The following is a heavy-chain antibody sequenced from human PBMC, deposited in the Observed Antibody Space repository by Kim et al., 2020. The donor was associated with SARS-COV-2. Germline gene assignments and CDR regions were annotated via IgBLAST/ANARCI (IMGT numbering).Heavy chain of an antibody. Sequence: SVKVSCKASGDNFGTYAISWVRQAPGQGLEMMGGIIPVFGTSRYAQKFQGRLTITADESTSTGYMELTSLTSDDTAMYYCARAGVVGHLDYWGQGTLVTVSS. D-gene: IGHD2-15*01. J-gene: IGHJ4*02. CDR1: GDNFGTYA. CDR3: ARAGVVGHLDY. V-gene: IGHV1-69*13. CDR2: IIPVFGTS.